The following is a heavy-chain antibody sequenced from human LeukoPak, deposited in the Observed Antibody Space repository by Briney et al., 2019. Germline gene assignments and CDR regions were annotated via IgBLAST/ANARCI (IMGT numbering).Heavy chain of an antibody. CDR1: GFTFSSYW. Sequence: PGGSLRLSCAASGFTFSSYWMHWVRQAPGKGLVWVSRINSDGSSTSYADSVKGRFTISRDNAKNTPYLQMNSLRAEDTAVYYCASVAPTTVTTLGYYYGMDVWGQGTTVTVSS. V-gene: IGHV3-74*01. CDR3: ASVAPTTVTTLGYYYGMDV. D-gene: IGHD4-17*01. J-gene: IGHJ6*02. CDR2: INSDGSST.